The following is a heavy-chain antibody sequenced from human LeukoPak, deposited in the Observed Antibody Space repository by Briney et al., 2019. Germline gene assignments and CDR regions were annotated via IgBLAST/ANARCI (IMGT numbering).Heavy chain of an antibody. Sequence: ASVKVSCKASGYTFTSYYMYWVRQAPGQGLEWMGIINPSGDNTNYAQKFQGRVTMTRDMSTTTVYMELSSLRSEDTAVHYCARGPHRRTYDRDNWFDPWGQGTLVTVSS. CDR3: ARGPHRRTYDRDNWFDP. J-gene: IGHJ5*02. CDR1: GYTFTSYY. V-gene: IGHV1-46*01. CDR2: INPSGDNT. D-gene: IGHD3-3*01.